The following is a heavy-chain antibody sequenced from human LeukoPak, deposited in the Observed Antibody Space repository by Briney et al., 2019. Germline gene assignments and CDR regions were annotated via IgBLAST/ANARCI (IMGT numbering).Heavy chain of an antibody. D-gene: IGHD2-8*01. CDR1: GYTFTSYY. V-gene: IGHV1-46*01. Sequence: ASVKVSCKASGYTFTSYYMHWVRQAPGQGLEWMGIINPSGGSTSYAQKFQGSVTMTRDTSTSTVCMELSSLRSEDTAGYYCARDSNEWNWFDPWGQGTLVTVSS. CDR2: INPSGGST. J-gene: IGHJ5*02. CDR3: ARDSNEWNWFDP.